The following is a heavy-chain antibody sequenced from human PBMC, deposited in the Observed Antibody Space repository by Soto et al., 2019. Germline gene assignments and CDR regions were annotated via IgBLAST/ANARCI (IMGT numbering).Heavy chain of an antibody. CDR3: ARLGLPSYGRAAY. Sequence: QLQLQESGPGLVKPSETLSLTCTVSGGSISSSSYYWGWIRQHPGKGLQWIGNIHYVGSPYYNPSLKSRVTISVDTSKTRFSMRLSSVTAADTAVYYCARLGLPSYGRAAYWGQGTLVTVSS. CDR1: GGSISSSSYY. V-gene: IGHV4-39*01. CDR2: IHYVGSP. J-gene: IGHJ1*01. D-gene: IGHD4-17*01.